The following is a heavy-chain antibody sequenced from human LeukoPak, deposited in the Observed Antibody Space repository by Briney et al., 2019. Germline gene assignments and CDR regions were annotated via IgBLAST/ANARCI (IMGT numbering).Heavy chain of an antibody. D-gene: IGHD2-2*01. CDR3: ASFYPEIVVVPAATSIDY. V-gene: IGHV3-21*01. CDR1: GFTFSSYS. J-gene: IGHJ4*02. Sequence: GGSLRLSCAASGFTFSSYSMNWGRQAPGKGLEWVASISSSSSYIYYADSVKGRFTISRANAKNSLYLEINSLRDEDTAVYYCASFYPEIVVVPAATSIDYWGQGTLVTVSS. CDR2: ISSSSSYI.